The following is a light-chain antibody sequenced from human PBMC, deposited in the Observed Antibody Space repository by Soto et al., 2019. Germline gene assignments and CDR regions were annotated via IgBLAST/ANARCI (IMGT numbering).Light chain of an antibody. CDR1: QSVSSNY. J-gene: IGKJ4*01. V-gene: IGKV3-20*01. CDR2: DAS. CDR3: QQYGTSPPLT. Sequence: EVVMTQSPGTLSLSPGETATLSCRASQSVSSNYVAWFHQKPGQAPRLLIYDASSRATGVPDRFSASGSGTDFTLTISRLEPEDFAVYYCQQYGTSPPLTFGGGTKVDIK.